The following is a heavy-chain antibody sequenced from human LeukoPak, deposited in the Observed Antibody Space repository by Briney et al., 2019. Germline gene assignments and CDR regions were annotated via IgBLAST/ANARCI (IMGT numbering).Heavy chain of an antibody. CDR3: ARDVRALSSFDI. CDR2: IYSGGST. J-gene: IGHJ3*02. CDR1: GFSVTNNY. V-gene: IGHV3-66*01. Sequence: PGGSLRLSCAVSGFSVTNNYMSWVRQAPGKGLEWVSVIYSGGSTYYADSVKGRFAISRDNSKNTLYLQMNSLRAEDTAVYYCARDVRALSSFDIWGQGTMVTVSS. D-gene: IGHD1-26*01.